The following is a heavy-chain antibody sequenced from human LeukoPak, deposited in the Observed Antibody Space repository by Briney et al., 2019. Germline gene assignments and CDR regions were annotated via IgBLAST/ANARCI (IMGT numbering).Heavy chain of an antibody. J-gene: IGHJ3*01. CDR2: IYTSGSN. CDR1: LGSPTSYF. Sequence: SETLSLTPALSLGSPTSYFWCWIRQPARKGLEWVGRIYTSGSNNYNPSPMSRIIISVDKSKNQISLKLSSVTAADTAVEYCARDLSVRDGYNHDALGVWGHVAIVTVSS. CDR3: ARDLSVRDGYNHDALGV. V-gene: IGHV4-4*07. D-gene: IGHD5-24*01.